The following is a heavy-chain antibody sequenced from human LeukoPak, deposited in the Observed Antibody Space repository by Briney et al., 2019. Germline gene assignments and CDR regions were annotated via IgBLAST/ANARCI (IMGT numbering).Heavy chain of an antibody. V-gene: IGHV4-39*07. CDR3: ARAPYDSSGNDAFDI. D-gene: IGHD3-22*01. CDR1: GGSISSSSYY. CDR2: IYYSGST. Sequence: SETLSLTCTVSGGSISSSSYYWGWIRQPPGKGLEWIGSIYYSGSTYYNPSLKSRVTISVDTSKNQFSLKLSSVTAADTAVYYCARAPYDSSGNDAFDIWGQGTMVTVSS. J-gene: IGHJ3*02.